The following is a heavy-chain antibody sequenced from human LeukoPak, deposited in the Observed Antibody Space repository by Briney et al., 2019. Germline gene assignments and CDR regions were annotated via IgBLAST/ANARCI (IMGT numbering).Heavy chain of an antibody. D-gene: IGHD5-18*01. Sequence: SETLSLTCTVSGYSISSGYYWGWIRQPPGKGLEWIGYIYNSGSTNYNPSLQGRVTISMDTSKNQFSLKLSSVTAADTAVYYCARGSRYSYGGNSDYWGQGTLVTVSS. CDR3: ARGSRYSYGGNSDY. CDR2: IYNSGST. J-gene: IGHJ4*02. CDR1: GYSISSGYY. V-gene: IGHV4-38-2*02.